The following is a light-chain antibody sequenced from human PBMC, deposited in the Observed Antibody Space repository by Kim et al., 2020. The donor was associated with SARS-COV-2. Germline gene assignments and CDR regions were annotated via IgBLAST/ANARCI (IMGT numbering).Light chain of an antibody. CDR2: NNN. CDR3: AAWDDNLNGWV. V-gene: IGLV1-44*01. Sequence: GQSGSISCSGSNSNIGSNTVNWYQQLPGTAPRLLIYNNNQRPSGVPDRFSGSKSGTSASLAISGLQSADEADYSCAAWDDNLNGWVFGGGTQLTVL. CDR1: NSNIGSNT. J-gene: IGLJ3*02.